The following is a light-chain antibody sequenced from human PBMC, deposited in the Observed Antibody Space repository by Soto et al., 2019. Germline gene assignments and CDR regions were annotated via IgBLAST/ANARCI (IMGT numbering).Light chain of an antibody. Sequence: DIQMTQSPSTLSASVGDRVTITCRASQSINSWLAWYQQKPGKAPKLLIYDASSLKSGIPSRFSGSVSGTEFTLTISSLQPDDFATYYCQLLETFGQGTKV. V-gene: IGKV1-5*01. CDR1: QSINSW. J-gene: IGKJ1*01. CDR2: DAS. CDR3: QLLET.